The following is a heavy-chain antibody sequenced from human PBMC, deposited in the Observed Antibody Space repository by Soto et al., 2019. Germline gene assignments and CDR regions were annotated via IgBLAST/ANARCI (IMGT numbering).Heavy chain of an antibody. CDR2: INHSGST. Sequence: PSEPLSLTCAVYGGSFSGYYWSWIRQPPGKGLEWIGEINHSGSTNYNPSLKSRVTISVDTSKNQFSLKLSSVTAADTAVYYCARARSAGNYDFWSGQKYGMDVWGQGTTVTVSS. D-gene: IGHD3-3*01. V-gene: IGHV4-34*01. CDR3: ARARSAGNYDFWSGQKYGMDV. CDR1: GGSFSGYY. J-gene: IGHJ6*02.